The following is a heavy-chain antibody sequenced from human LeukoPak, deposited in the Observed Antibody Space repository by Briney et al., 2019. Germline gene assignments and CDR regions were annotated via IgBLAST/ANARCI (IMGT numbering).Heavy chain of an antibody. CDR3: ARDFVPAAPYGMDV. CDR1: GFSFPSHG. CDR2: IWTHGNQD. V-gene: IGHV3-33*01. D-gene: IGHD6-13*01. J-gene: IGHJ6*02. Sequence: GGSLRLPCAASGFSFPSHGMHWVRQAPGKGLEWVAVIWTHGNQDSYADSVKGRFIISRDNSRNTLWLQMNSLRAEDTAVYYCARDFVPAAPYGMDVWGQGTTVTVSS.